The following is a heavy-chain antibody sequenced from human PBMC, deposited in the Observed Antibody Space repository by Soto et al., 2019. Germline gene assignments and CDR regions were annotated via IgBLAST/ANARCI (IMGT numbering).Heavy chain of an antibody. J-gene: IGHJ4*02. D-gene: IGHD3-3*01. CDR3: ARTNFLDY. V-gene: IGHV3-7*01. CDR1: GFIFSGYW. Sequence: EVQLVESGGGLVQPGGSLRLSCAASGFIFSGYWMNWVRQVPGQGLEWVANIKHDGSLKYYVDSVKGRFTISRDNAKNSVFLQMDSLRAEDTAIYYCARTNFLDYWGQGTLVTVSS. CDR2: IKHDGSLK.